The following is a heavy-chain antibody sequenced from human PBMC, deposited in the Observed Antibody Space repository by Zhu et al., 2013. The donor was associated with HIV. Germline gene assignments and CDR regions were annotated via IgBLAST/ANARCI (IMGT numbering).Heavy chain of an antibody. CDR3: ARDVSSYYYDSSGYYSDVFLII. J-gene: IGHJ3*02. CDR1: GYTFTSYG. CDR2: ISAYNGNT. V-gene: IGHV1-18*01. D-gene: IGHD3-22*01. Sequence: QVQLVQSGAEVKKPGASVKVSCKASGYTFTSYGVSWVRQAPGQGLEWMGWISAYNGNTNYAQKFQSRVTMTTDTSTSTAYMELRSLRSDDTAVYYCARDVSSYYYDSSGYYSDVFLIIWGQGTMVTVSS.